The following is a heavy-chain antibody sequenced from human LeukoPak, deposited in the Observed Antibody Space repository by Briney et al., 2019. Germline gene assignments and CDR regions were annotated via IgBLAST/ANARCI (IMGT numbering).Heavy chain of an antibody. CDR2: IHSGGST. V-gene: IGHV3-53*01. D-gene: IGHD3-22*01. CDR1: HFIVSSNY. CDR3: ARDPYYYSTGYWDY. J-gene: IGHJ4*02. Sequence: GASLRLSCAASHFIVSSNYMSWVRQAPGKGLEWVSVIHSGGSTSYADSVKGRFTISRDNSKNTVYLQLNSLRVEDTAVYYCARDPYYYSTGYWDYWGQGRLVTVSS.